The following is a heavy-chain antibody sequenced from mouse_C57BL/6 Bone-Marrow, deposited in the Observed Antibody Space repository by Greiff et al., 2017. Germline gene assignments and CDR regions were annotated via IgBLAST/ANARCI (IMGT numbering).Heavy chain of an antibody. CDR3: TKDYYGSSPAWFAY. CDR2: IYPGNSDT. J-gene: IGHJ3*01. CDR1: GYTFTSYW. D-gene: IGHD1-1*01. V-gene: IGHV1-5*01. Sequence: VQLKQSGTVLARPGASVKMYCKTSGYTFTSYWMHWVKQRPGQGLEWIGAIYPGNSDTSYNQKFKGKAKLTAVTSASTAYMELSSLTNEDSAVYYCTKDYYGSSPAWFAYWGQGTLVTVSA.